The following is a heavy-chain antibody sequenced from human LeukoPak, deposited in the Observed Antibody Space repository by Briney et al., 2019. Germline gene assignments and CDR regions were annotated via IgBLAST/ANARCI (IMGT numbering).Heavy chain of an antibody. CDR1: GFTFSNYG. CDR3: TKGDGGWYPIDY. V-gene: IGHV3-23*01. CDR2: INENAANT. J-gene: IGHJ4*02. D-gene: IGHD6-19*01. Sequence: HTGGSLRLSCAASGFTFSNYGMSWVGQPQGKGLDWVSTINENAANTHYADSVKGRFTISRDNSKNTLLLQMNSLRADDTALYYCTKGDGGWYPIDYWGQGTLVIVSS.